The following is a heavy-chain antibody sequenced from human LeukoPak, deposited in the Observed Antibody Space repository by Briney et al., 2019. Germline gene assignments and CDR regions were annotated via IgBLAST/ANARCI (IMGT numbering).Heavy chain of an antibody. CDR2: IRYDGSNE. D-gene: IGHD7-27*01. CDR3: AKELSATPRAAVQTGDAFDV. Sequence: PGGSLRLSCAASGFQFSGYGLHWVRQAPDKGLEWVAFIRYDGSNEYYADSVKGRFTISRDKSKNTLSLQMNSLRVEDTAVYYCAKELSATPRAAVQTGDAFDVWGQGTMVTVSS. V-gene: IGHV3-30*02. CDR1: GFQFSGYG. J-gene: IGHJ3*01.